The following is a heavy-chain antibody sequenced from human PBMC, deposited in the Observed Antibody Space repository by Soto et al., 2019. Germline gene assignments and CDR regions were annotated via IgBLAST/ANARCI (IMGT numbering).Heavy chain of an antibody. CDR1: GGTFSSYT. J-gene: IGHJ1*01. CDR2: IIPILGIA. D-gene: IGHD5-12*01. V-gene: IGHV1-69*02. Sequence: QVQLVQSGAEVKKPGSSVKVSCKAYGGTFSSYTISWVRQAPGQGLEWMGRIIPILGIANYAQKFQGRVTITADKSTSTAYMELSSLRSEDTAVYYCASLGYSGYDVRGYFQHWGQGTLVTVSS. CDR3: ASLGYSGYDVRGYFQH.